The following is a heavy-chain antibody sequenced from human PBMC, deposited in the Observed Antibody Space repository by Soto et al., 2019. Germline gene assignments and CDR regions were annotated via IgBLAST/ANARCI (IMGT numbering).Heavy chain of an antibody. V-gene: IGHV4-34*01. J-gene: IGHJ5*02. CDR1: GGSFSGYY. D-gene: IGHD2-15*01. Sequence: QVQLQQWGAGLLKPSETLSLTCAVYGGSFSGYYWSWIRQPPGKGLEWIGEINHSGSTNYNPSLKSRVTISVDTSKNQFSLKLSSVTAADTAVYYCARGGRGSHRSRSGRPNWFDPWGQGTLVTVSS. CDR2: INHSGST. CDR3: ARGGRGSHRSRSGRPNWFDP.